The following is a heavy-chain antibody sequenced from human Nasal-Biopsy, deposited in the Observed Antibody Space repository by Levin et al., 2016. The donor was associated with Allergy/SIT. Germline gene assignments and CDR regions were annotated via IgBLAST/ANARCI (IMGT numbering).Heavy chain of an antibody. J-gene: IGHJ4*02. V-gene: IGHV3-23*01. D-gene: IGHD7-27*01. Sequence: GGSLRLSCAASGFTFSNYGMSWVRQAPGKGLEWVSGISGTGSTYYTDSVKGRFTISRDSPRNTLYLQMDNLGAEDAALYYCAKDFYSREVSELGLFEYWGQGTLVTVSS. CDR3: AKDFYSREVSELGLFEY. CDR1: GFTFSNYG. CDR2: ISGTGST.